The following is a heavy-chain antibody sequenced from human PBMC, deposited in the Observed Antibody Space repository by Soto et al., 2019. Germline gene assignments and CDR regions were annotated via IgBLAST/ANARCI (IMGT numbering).Heavy chain of an antibody. Sequence: SETLSLTCTVSGGSISSGDYYWSWIRQPPGKGLDWIGYIYYSGSTYYNPSLKSRVTISVDTSKNQFSLKLSSVTAADTAVYYCARDNILGILYGGMDVWGQGTTVTVSS. J-gene: IGHJ6*02. V-gene: IGHV4-30-4*01. CDR1: GGSISSGDYY. D-gene: IGHD3-3*01. CDR2: IYYSGST. CDR3: ARDNILGILYGGMDV.